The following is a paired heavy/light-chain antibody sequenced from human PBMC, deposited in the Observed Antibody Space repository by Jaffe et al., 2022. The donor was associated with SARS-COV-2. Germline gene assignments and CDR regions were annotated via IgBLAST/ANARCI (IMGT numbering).Light chain of an antibody. V-gene: IGLV2-11*01. CDR2: DVS. Sequence: QSALTQPRSVSGSPGQSVTISCTGTSSNVGTYNYVSWYQQHPGKAPKLIIYDVSKRPSGVPDRFSGSKSGNTASLTISGLQAEDEADYYCCSYAGSNTYVFGTGTEVTVL. CDR3: CSYAGSNTYV. J-gene: IGLJ1*01. CDR1: SSNVGTYNY.
Heavy chain of an antibody. J-gene: IGHJ4*02. CDR1: GFTVSSSY. V-gene: IGHV3-53*01. D-gene: IGHD2-21*02. Sequence: EVQLVESGGGLIQPGGSLRLSCAVSGFTVSSSYMSWVRQAPGKGLEWVSVIYSGGSTYYADSVKGRLSISRDNSKNTLYLQMNSLRDEDTAVYYCARGGGAFCGSDCYRNFDYWGQGTLVTVSS. CDR2: IYSGGST. CDR3: ARGGGAFCGSDCYRNFDY.